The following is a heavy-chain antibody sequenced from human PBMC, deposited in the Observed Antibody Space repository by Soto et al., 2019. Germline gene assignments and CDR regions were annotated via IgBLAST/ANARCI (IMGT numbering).Heavy chain of an antibody. CDR1: GFTFSSYN. J-gene: IGHJ4*02. V-gene: IGHV3-48*01. CDR3: ARERKYYYGSGSYQDY. D-gene: IGHD3-10*01. CDR2: ISNSGNSI. Sequence: PGGSLRLSCAASGFTFSSYNMNWVRQAPGQGLEWLSYISNSGNSIYYADSVKGRFTISRDNSKNTLYLQMNSLRAEDTAVYYCARERKYYYGSGSYQDYWGQGTLVTVSS.